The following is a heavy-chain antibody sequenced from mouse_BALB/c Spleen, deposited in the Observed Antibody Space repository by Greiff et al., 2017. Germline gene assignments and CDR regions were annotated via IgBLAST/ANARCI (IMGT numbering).Heavy chain of an antibody. J-gene: IGHJ3*01. D-gene: IGHD2-2*01. CDR3: TRSLYYGYDGFAY. V-gene: IGHV1S81*02. CDR2: INPSNGGT. Sequence: QVQLQQSGAELVKPGASVKLSCKASGYTFTSYYMYWVKQRPGQGLEWIGEINPSNGGTNFNEKFKSKATLTVDKSSSTAYMQLSSLTSEDSAVYYCTRSLYYGYDGFAYWGQGTLVTVSA. CDR1: GYTFTSYY.